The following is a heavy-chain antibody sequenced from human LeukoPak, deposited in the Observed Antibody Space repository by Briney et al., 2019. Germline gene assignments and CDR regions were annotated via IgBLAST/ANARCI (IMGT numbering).Heavy chain of an antibody. CDR3: ARETVGFDSYYYYYYMDV. CDR1: GFTFSSYA. D-gene: IGHD4-23*01. J-gene: IGHJ6*03. CDR2: ISSNGGST. V-gene: IGHV3-64*01. Sequence: GGSLRLSCAASGFTFSSYAMHWVRQAPGKGLEYVSAISSNGGSTYYANSVKGRFTISRDNSKNTLYLQMGSLRAEDMAVYYCARETVGFDSYYYYYYMDVWGKGTTVTISS.